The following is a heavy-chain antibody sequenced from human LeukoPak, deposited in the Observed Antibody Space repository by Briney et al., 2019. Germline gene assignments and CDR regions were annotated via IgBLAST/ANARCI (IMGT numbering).Heavy chain of an antibody. CDR3: AKDRPLSVAVAGTGNFDY. D-gene: IGHD6-19*01. Sequence: GGSLRLSCAASGFTFSSYAMSWVRQTPGKGLEWVSAISGSGSKTQYADSVRGRFTISRDNSKNTVFLQVNSLRAEDSAVYYCAKDRPLSVAVAGTGNFDYWGQGTLVIVSS. J-gene: IGHJ4*02. CDR1: GFTFSSYA. CDR2: ISGSGSKT. V-gene: IGHV3-23*01.